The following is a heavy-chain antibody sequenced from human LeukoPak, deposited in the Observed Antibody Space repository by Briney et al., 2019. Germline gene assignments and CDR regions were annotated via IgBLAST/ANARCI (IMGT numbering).Heavy chain of an antibody. CDR3: ARDPEMATTRGMYYFDY. CDR2: TYYRSKWYN. CDR1: GDSVSSNSAA. D-gene: IGHD5-24*01. J-gene: IGHJ4*02. Sequence: SQTLSLTCAISGDSVSSNSAAWNWIRQSPSRGLEWLGRTYYRSKWYNDYAVSVKSRITINPDTSKNQFSLQLNSVTPEDTAVYYCARDPEMATTRGMYYFDYWGQGTPVTVSS. V-gene: IGHV6-1*01.